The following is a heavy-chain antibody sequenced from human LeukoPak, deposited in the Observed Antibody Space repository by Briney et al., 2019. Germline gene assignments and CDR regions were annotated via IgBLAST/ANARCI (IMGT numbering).Heavy chain of an antibody. CDR3: ATLRGGTYYFDY. V-gene: IGHV3-23*01. CDR2: IGSSGGGT. CDR1: GFTFSTHA. J-gene: IGHJ4*02. D-gene: IGHD1-26*01. Sequence: SGGSLRLSCVASGFTFSTHAMSWVRQAPGKGPEWVSVIGSSGGGTYYADSVKGRFTISRDNSKSTLYLQMNSLRAEDTAVYYCATLRGGTYYFDYWGQGTLVTVSS.